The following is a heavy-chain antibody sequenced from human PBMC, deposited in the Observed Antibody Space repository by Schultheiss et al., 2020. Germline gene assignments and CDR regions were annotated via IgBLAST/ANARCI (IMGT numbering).Heavy chain of an antibody. D-gene: IGHD1-1*01. CDR2: IYHSGST. J-gene: IGHJ4*02. CDR3: ARRGGVQLERRVIDY. Sequence: SQTLSLTCTVSGGSISSGGYSWSWIRQPPGKGLEWIGYIYHSGSTYYNPSLKSRVTISVDTSKNQFSLKLSSVTAADTAVYYCARRGGVQLERRVIDYWGQGTLVTVAS. V-gene: IGHV4-30-2*01. CDR1: GGSISSGGYS.